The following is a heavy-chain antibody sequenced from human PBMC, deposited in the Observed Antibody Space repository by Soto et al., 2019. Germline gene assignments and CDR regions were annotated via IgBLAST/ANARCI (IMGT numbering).Heavy chain of an antibody. J-gene: IGHJ6*02. CDR3: ASSSRGSGSDYYYGMDV. V-gene: IGHV1-3*01. D-gene: IGHD3-3*01. Sequence: QVQLVQSGAEVKKPGASVKVSCKASGYTFTSYAMHWVRQAPGQRLEWMGWINAGNGNTKYSQKFQGRDTITRDTSASTAYMELSSLRSEDTAVYYCASSSRGSGSDYYYGMDVWGQGTTVTVSS. CDR1: GYTFTSYA. CDR2: INAGNGNT.